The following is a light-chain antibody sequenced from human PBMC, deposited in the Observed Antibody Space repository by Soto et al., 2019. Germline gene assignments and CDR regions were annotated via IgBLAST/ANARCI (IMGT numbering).Light chain of an antibody. Sequence: EIQMTQSPSSLSASVGDRVTITCRASQSISSFLNWYQQKPGKAPKLLIYAASSLQSGVPSSFSGSGSGTDCTLTISSLQPEDCASYYCQQSYSTPRTFGQGTTVDIK. J-gene: IGKJ1*01. CDR2: AAS. CDR1: QSISSF. CDR3: QQSYSTPRT. V-gene: IGKV1-39*01.